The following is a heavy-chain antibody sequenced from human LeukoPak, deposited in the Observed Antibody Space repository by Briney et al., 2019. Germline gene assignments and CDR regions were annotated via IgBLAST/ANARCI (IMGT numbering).Heavy chain of an antibody. CDR3: ARDLRDYVWGSYRYRYYYGMDV. Sequence: PSETLSLTCAVYGGSFSGYYWSWIRQPPGKGLEWIGEINHSGSTNYNPSLKSRVTISVDTSKNQFSLKLSSVTAADTAVYYCARDLRDYVWGSYRYRYYYGMDVWGQGTTVTVSS. CDR1: GGSFSGYY. V-gene: IGHV4-34*01. J-gene: IGHJ6*02. D-gene: IGHD3-16*02. CDR2: INHSGST.